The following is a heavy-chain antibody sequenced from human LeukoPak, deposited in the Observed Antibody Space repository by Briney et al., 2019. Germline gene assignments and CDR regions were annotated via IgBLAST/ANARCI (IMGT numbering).Heavy chain of an antibody. CDR1: GGTFSSYA. D-gene: IGHD2-2*01. V-gene: IGHV1-69*05. CDR3: ARDREDIVVVPAAKGGYYYYYMDV. J-gene: IGHJ6*03. Sequence: ASVKVSCKASGGTFSSYAISWVRQAPGQGLEWMGGIIPIFGTANYAQKFQGRVTITTDESTNTTYMELSSLRSEDTAVYYCARDREDIVVVPAAKGGYYYYYMDVWGKGTTVTVSS. CDR2: IIPIFGTA.